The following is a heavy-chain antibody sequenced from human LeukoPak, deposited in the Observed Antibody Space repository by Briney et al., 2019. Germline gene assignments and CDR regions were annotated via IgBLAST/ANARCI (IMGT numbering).Heavy chain of an antibody. CDR3: ARGGYYGSGSSPPGYYYYYYMDV. Sequence: PSETLSLTCTVSGGSIRSYYWSWIRQPPGKGLEWIGYIYYSGSTNYNPSLKSRVAISVDTSKNQFSLKLDSVTAADTAVYYCARGGYYGSGSSPPGYYYYYYMDVWGKGTTVTVSS. J-gene: IGHJ6*03. CDR2: IYYSGST. CDR1: GGSIRSYY. D-gene: IGHD3-10*01. V-gene: IGHV4-59*01.